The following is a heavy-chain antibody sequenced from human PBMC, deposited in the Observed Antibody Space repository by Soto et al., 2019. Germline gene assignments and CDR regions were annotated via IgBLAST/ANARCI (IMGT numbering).Heavy chain of an antibody. J-gene: IGHJ4*02. V-gene: IGHV3-30*18. CDR2: ISHDGNTN. CDR3: AKDRGGDCPDNSCYFGADY. D-gene: IGHD2-2*01. CDR1: GFTFKFYG. Sequence: VQMVESGGGVVQPGTSLRLSCETSGFTFKFYGMHWVRQAPGKGLECVAVISHDGNTNYYADSVKGRFTISRDNSKNTLYRLMNSLRLDDSSTYSCAKDRGGDCPDNSCYFGADYWGQGALFTVSS.